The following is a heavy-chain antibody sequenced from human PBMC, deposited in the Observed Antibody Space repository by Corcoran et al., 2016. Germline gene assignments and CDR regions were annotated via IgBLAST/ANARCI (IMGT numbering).Heavy chain of an antibody. D-gene: IGHD3-3*01. V-gene: IGHV5-51*01. CDR1: GYSFTSYW. CDR2: IYPGDSDT. J-gene: IGHJ5*02. CDR3: AIRTNYDFWSGYARGGWFDP. Sequence: EVQLVQSGAEVKKPGESLKISCKGSGYSFTSYWIGWVRQMPGKGLEWVGVIYPGDSDTRYRPSFQGQVTISADKSLSNAYLQGSGLKASDTAMYYCAIRTNYDFWSGYARGGWFDPWGQGTLVTVSS.